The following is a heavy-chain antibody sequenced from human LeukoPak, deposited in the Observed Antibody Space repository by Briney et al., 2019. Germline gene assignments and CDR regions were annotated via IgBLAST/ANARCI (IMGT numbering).Heavy chain of an antibody. CDR3: ARDRGHCDTARCYINWFDP. CDR2: ISSSGSTI. CDR1: GFTFSDYY. D-gene: IGHD5-18*01. Sequence: GGSLRLSCAASGFTFSDYYMSWIRQAPGKGLEWVSYISSSGSTIYYADSVKGRFTISRDNAQNSLSLQMNSLTSEDTAVYYCARDRGHCDTARCYINWFDPWGQGTLVTVS. J-gene: IGHJ5*02. V-gene: IGHV3-11*01.